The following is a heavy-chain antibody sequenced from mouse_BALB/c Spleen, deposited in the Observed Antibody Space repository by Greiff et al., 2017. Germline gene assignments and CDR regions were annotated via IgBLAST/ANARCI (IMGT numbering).Heavy chain of an antibody. Sequence: EVKVVESGGGLVQPGGSRKLSCAASGFTFSSFGMHWVRQAPEKGLEWVAYISSGSSTIYYADTLKGRFTISRDNPKNTLFLQMTSLRSEDTAMYYCARGPWFAYWGQGTLVTVSA. CDR1: GFTFSSFG. J-gene: IGHJ3*01. CDR2: ISSGSSTI. V-gene: IGHV5-17*02. CDR3: ARGPWFAY.